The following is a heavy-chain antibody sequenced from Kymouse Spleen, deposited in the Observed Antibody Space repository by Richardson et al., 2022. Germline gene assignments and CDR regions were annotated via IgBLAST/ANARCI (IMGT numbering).Heavy chain of an antibody. V-gene: IGHV4-4*02. D-gene: IGHD3-3*01. CDR1: GGSISSSNW. Sequence: QVQLQESGPGLVKPSGTLSLTCAVSGGSISSSNWWSWVRQPPGKGLEWIGEIYHSGSTNYNPSLKSRVTISVDKSKNQFSLKLSSVTAADTAVYYCASSRYYDFWSGSSGFDPWGQGTLVTVSS. CDR2: IYHSGST. CDR3: ASSRYYDFWSGSSGFDP. J-gene: IGHJ5*02.